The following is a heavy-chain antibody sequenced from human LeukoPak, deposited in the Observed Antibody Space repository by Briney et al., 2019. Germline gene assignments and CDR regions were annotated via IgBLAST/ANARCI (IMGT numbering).Heavy chain of an antibody. J-gene: IGHJ5*02. CDR2: INPNSGGT. CDR3: ARDQGRDSGGWHPYHDH. Sequence: AAVKLSCKASEYTFTGYYMHWVRQSPGQGLEWMGWINPNSGGTNYAQKFQGRVSLPRDTSISTAYMELTRLRSDDTAGYYCARDQGRDSGGWHPYHDHGGRETGDTVSS. CDR1: EYTFTGYY. D-gene: IGHD6-19*01. V-gene: IGHV1-2*02.